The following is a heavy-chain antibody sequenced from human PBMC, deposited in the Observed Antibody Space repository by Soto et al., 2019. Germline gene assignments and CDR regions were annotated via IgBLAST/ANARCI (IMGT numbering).Heavy chain of an antibody. CDR2: IYYSGST. Sequence: QVQLQESGPGLVKPSQTLSLTCTVSGGSISSGGYYWSWIRQHPGKGLEWIGYIYYSGSTFSNPSLNXRXTXSXXTSKNQFSLQLSSVTAADTALYYCATSYPLYRYAWEAAFDIWGQGTMVTVSS. CDR1: GGSISSGGYY. J-gene: IGHJ3*02. V-gene: IGHV4-31*03. CDR3: ATSYPLYRYAWEAAFDI. D-gene: IGHD5-18*01.